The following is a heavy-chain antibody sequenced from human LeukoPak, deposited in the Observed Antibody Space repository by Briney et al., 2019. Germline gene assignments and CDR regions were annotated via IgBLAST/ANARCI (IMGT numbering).Heavy chain of an antibody. D-gene: IGHD3-3*01. Sequence: KPSGTLSLTCGVSGGSVTSTNWWTGVRHPPGKLLELIGVVHLDGRTYYNASVKSRLTMSVDLSENHISLKLTSVTAADTAVYYCAREGGFYRPLDYSGQGTLVTVSS. J-gene: IGHJ4*02. CDR2: VHLDGRT. V-gene: IGHV4-4*02. CDR3: AREGGFYRPLDY. CDR1: GGSVTSTNW.